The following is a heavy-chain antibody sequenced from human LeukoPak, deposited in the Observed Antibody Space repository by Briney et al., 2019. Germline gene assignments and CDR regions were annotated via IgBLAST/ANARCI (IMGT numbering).Heavy chain of an antibody. CDR3: ARIAGSGSLNWFDP. J-gene: IGHJ5*02. Sequence: ASVKVSCTASGYTFSDYYIHWMRQAPGQGPEWMGWIYPKSGGTNSAQKFQGRVTLTRETSISTTYMELTGLRSDDTAVYYCARIAGSGSLNWFDPWGQGTLVTVSS. CDR1: GYTFSDYY. CDR2: IYPKSGGT. V-gene: IGHV1-2*02. D-gene: IGHD3-10*01.